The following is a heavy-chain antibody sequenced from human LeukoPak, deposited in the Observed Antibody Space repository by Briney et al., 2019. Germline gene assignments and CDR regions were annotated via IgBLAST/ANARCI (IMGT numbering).Heavy chain of an antibody. D-gene: IGHD3-3*01. CDR2: ITYSGSSA. J-gene: IGHJ1*01. CDR3: AKGDQAKRGRFLENEY. CDR1: GFTFSSYA. V-gene: IGHV3-23*01. Sequence: PGGSLILSCVASGFTFSSYAMSWVRQAPGKGLEWVSGITYSGSSALYAESVKGRFTISRDNSDNTLYLQMNNLRVEDTAVYYCAKGDQAKRGRFLENEYWGQGTLVTVSS.